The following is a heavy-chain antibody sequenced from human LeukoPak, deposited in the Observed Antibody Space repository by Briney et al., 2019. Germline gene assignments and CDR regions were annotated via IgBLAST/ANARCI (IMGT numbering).Heavy chain of an antibody. V-gene: IGHV4-59*01. CDR1: GGSISSYY. Sequence: SSETLSLTCTVSGGSISSYYWSWIRQPPGKGLEWIGYIYYSGSTNYNPSLKSRVTISVDTSKNQFSLKLSSVTAADTAVYYCASLLLGSGWHPDAFDIWGQGTMVTVSS. D-gene: IGHD6-19*01. J-gene: IGHJ3*02. CDR2: IYYSGST. CDR3: ASLLLGSGWHPDAFDI.